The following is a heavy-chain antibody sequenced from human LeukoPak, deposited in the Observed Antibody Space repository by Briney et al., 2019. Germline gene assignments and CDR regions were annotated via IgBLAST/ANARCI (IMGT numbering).Heavy chain of an antibody. Sequence: SETLSLTCAVYGGSFSGYYWSWIRQPPGKGLGWIGEINHSGSTNYSPSLKSRVTISVDTSKNQFSLKLTSVTAADTAVYYCARGTLKSPTRPRDYWGQGNLVTVSS. V-gene: IGHV4-34*01. CDR3: ARGTLKSPTRPRDY. CDR1: GGSFSGYY. CDR2: INHSGST. J-gene: IGHJ4*02.